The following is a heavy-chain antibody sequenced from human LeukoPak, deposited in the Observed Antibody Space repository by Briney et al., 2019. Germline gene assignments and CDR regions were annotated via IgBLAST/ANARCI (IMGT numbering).Heavy chain of an antibody. D-gene: IGHD3-3*01. CDR1: SDSISNSAYH. Sequence: PSETLSLTCTVSSDSISNSAYHWGWIRQPPGRGLEWIGTIYYNRGTYYNPSLKSRVTISVDTSKNQFSLKLSPVTAADTAMYYCARGRELRFLEWLTNPSRGYYGMDVWGQGTTVTVSS. V-gene: IGHV4-39*01. CDR3: ARGRELRFLEWLTNPSRGYYGMDV. J-gene: IGHJ6*02. CDR2: IYYNRGT.